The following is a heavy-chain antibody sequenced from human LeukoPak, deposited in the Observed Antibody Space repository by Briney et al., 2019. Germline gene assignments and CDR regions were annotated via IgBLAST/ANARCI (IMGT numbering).Heavy chain of an antibody. D-gene: IGHD3-22*01. J-gene: IGHJ4*02. CDR3: ARGGYYYDSSGYYPDY. CDR2: IWYDGSNK. CDR1: GFTFSSYG. V-gene: IGHV3-33*01. Sequence: GRSLRLSCAASGFTFSSYGMHWVRQAPGKGLEWVAVIWYDGSNKYYADSVKGRFTISRDNSKNTLYLQMNSLRAEDTAVYYCARGGYYYDSSGYYPDYWGQGTLVTVSS.